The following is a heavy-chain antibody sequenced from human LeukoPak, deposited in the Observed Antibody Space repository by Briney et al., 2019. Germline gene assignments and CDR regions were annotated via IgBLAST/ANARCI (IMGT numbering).Heavy chain of an antibody. J-gene: IGHJ3*02. V-gene: IGHV1-69*06. CDR3: ARAGTTGTTLMDYGAFDI. CDR2: IIPIFGTA. D-gene: IGHD1-1*01. CDR1: GGTFSSYA. Sequence: GASVKVSCKASGGTFSSYAISWVRQAPGQGLEWMGGIIPIFGTANYAQKFQGRVTITADKSTSTAYMELSSLRSEDTAVYYCARAGTTGTTLMDYGAFDIWGQGTMVTVSS.